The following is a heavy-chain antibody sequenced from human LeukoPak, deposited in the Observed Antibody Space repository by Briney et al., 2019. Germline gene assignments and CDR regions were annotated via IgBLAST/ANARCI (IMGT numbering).Heavy chain of an antibody. CDR2: ISGDGAGT. CDR1: GFNFDDYA. V-gene: IGHV3-43*02. CDR3: AKGRGGPGVVRGDSSPTDVYGFDV. Sequence: GGSLRLSCAASGFNFDDYAMQWVRQRRGKGLEFVSLISGDGAGTYYAGSVEGRFTTSRDNSKDSLYLQMNSLRTEDTALYYCAKGRGGPGVVRGDSSPTDVYGFDVWGQGTTVTVSS. J-gene: IGHJ6*02. D-gene: IGHD3-10*02.